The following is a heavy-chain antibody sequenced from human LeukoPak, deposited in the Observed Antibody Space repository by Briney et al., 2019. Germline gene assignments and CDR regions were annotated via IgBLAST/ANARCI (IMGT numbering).Heavy chain of an antibody. CDR3: ARGPPNWGMVGY. V-gene: IGHV1-8*01. CDR2: MKSNNGHT. CDR1: GYTFTSFD. D-gene: IGHD7-27*01. Sequence: ASVTVSCKASGYTFTSFDFNWVRQATGQGLEWMGWMKSNNGHTGYAQKFQGRVTMTRDTSISTAYMELSSLTFEDTAVYYCARGPPNWGMVGYWGQGTLVTVSS. J-gene: IGHJ4*02.